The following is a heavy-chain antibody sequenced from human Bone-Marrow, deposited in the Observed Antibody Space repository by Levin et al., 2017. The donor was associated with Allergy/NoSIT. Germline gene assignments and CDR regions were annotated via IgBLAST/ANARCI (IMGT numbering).Heavy chain of an antibody. D-gene: IGHD3-22*01. CDR2: IRSKANSYAT. V-gene: IGHV3-73*01. Sequence: GESLKISCAASGFTFSGSAMHWVRQASGKGLEWVGRIRSKANSYATAYAASVKGRFTISRDDSKNTAYLQMNSLKTEDTAVYYCTGVIPSYFDYWGQGTLVTVSS. CDR1: GFTFSGSA. CDR3: TGVIPSYFDY. J-gene: IGHJ4*02.